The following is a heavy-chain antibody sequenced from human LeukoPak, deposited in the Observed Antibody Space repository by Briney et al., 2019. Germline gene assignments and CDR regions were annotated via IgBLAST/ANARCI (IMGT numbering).Heavy chain of an antibody. CDR1: GFTFSKYW. J-gene: IGHJ4*02. CDR3: VKYES. D-gene: IGHD3-3*01. Sequence: GGSLRLSCAASGFTFSKYWMTWVRQAPGKGLEWVANIKEDGSEKYYVDSVKGRFTISRDNAKNSLYLQMNSLRVEDTAMYYCVKYESWGQGTLVTVSS. V-gene: IGHV3-7*01. CDR2: IKEDGSEK.